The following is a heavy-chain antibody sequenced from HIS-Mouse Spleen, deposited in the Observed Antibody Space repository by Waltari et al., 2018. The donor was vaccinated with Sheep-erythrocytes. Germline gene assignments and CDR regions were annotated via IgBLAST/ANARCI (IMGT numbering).Heavy chain of an antibody. V-gene: IGHV3-66*01. Sequence: LSCAASGFTVSSNYMSWVRQAPGKGLEWVSVIYSGGSTYYADSVKGRFTISRDNSKNTLYLQMNSLRAEDTAVYYCARDSNWNYAFDIWSQGTMVTVSS. CDR2: IYSGGST. J-gene: IGHJ3*02. D-gene: IGHD1-7*01. CDR1: GFTVSSNY. CDR3: ARDSNWNYAFDI.